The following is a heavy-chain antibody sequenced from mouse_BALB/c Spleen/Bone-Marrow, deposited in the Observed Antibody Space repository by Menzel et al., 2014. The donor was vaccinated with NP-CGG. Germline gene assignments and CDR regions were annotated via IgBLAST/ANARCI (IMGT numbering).Heavy chain of an antibody. Sequence: EVKLQESGGGLVKPGGSLKLFCAASGFTFSSYTMSWVRQTPEKRLEWVATISSGGGNTYYPDSMKGRFTISRDNAKNNLYLQMSSLRSEDTALYYCARAYYRYPFDYWGQGTTLTVSS. D-gene: IGHD2-14*01. J-gene: IGHJ2*01. CDR1: GFTFSSYT. V-gene: IGHV5-9*03. CDR2: ISSGGGNT. CDR3: ARAYYRYPFDY.